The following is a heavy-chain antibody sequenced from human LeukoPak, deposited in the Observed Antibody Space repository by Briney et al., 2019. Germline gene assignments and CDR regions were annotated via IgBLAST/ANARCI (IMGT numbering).Heavy chain of an antibody. V-gene: IGHV1-8*03. CDR2: MNPNRGNT. CDR1: GYTFTSYD. Sequence: GASVKVSCKASGYTFTSYDINWVRQATGQGLEWMGWMNPNRGNTGYAQKFQGRVTITRNTSISTAYMELSSLRSEDTAVYYCARLRSSSWYTVDYWGQGTLVTVSS. CDR3: ARLRSSSWYTVDY. J-gene: IGHJ4*02. D-gene: IGHD6-13*01.